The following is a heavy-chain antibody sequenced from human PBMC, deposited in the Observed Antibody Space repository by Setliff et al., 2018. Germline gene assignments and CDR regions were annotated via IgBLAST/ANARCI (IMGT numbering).Heavy chain of an antibody. CDR1: GFSFTSFG. J-gene: IGHJ4*02. D-gene: IGHD2-21*01. CDR2: ISGYTRET. CDR3: TRSRAPSVVLAADFDF. V-gene: IGHV1-18*01. Sequence: ASVKVSCKTSGFSFTSFGFSWVRQAPGQGLEWTGSISGYTRETNYAQKFQARVTMTADTSTKTVYMELRSLTPDDTAVYYCTRSRAPSVVLAADFDFWGQGTPVTVSS.